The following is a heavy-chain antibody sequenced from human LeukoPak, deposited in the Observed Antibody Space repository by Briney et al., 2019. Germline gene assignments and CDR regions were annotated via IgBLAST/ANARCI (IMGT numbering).Heavy chain of an antibody. J-gene: IGHJ3*01. CDR3: ARRGLVAGIYDLVYGFDL. CDR2: INPSGGST. D-gene: IGHD3/OR15-3a*01. V-gene: IGHV1-46*01. CDR1: GYTFTSYY. Sequence: ASVKVSCKASGYTFTSYYIHWVRQAPGQGLEWMGIINPSGGSTSYAQKFQGRVTMTRDMSTSTVYMELSSLRSEDTAVYFCARRGLVAGIYDLVYGFDLWGQGTMVTVSS.